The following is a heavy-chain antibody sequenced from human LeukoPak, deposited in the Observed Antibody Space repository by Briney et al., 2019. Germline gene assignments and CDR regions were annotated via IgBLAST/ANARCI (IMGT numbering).Heavy chain of an antibody. CDR2: ISGSGGST. D-gene: IGHD2-2*01. V-gene: IGHV3-23*01. CDR3: AKDIVVVPAAMLRTNLVY. CDR1: GFTFSSYA. J-gene: IGHJ4*02. Sequence: PGGSLRLSCAASGFTFSSYAMSWVRQAPGKGLEWVSAISGSGGSTYYADSVKGRFTISRDNSKNTLYLQMNSLRAEDTAVYYCAKDIVVVPAAMLRTNLVYWSQGTLVTVSS.